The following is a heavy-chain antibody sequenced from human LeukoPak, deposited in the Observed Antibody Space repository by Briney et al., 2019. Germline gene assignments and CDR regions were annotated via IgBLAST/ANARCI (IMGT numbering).Heavy chain of an antibody. D-gene: IGHD2-8*02. CDR2: IYYSGST. CDR1: GGSISSSSYY. V-gene: IGHV4-39*07. CDR3: ASPTGADY. Sequence: SETLSLTCTVSGGSISSSSYYWGWFRQPPGKGLEWIGSIYYSGSTYYNPSLKSRVTISVDTSKNQFSLKLSSVTAADTAAYYCASPTGADYWGQGTLVTVSS. J-gene: IGHJ4*02.